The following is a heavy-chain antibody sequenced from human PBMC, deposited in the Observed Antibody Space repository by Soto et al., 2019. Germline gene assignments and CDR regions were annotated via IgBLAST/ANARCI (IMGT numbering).Heavy chain of an antibody. CDR1: GYTFTSYG. J-gene: IGHJ6*02. CDR3: ARDSGYGDYEAFVDV. CDR2: ISAYNGNT. Sequence: QVQLVQSGAEVKKPGASVKVSCKASGYTFTSYGISWVRQAPGQGLEWIGWISAYNGNTNYAQKLQGRVTMTTDTSXXTAYMELRSLRSDDTAVYYCARDSGYGDYEAFVDVWGQGTTVTVSS. D-gene: IGHD4-17*01. V-gene: IGHV1-18*01.